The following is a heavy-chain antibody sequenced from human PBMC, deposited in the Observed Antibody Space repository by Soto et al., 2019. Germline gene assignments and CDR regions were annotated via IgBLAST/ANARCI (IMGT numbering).Heavy chain of an antibody. D-gene: IGHD3-22*01. V-gene: IGHV4-59*01. J-gene: IGHJ3*02. Sequence: SETLSLTCTVSGASISSSYWSWIRQSPGKGLEWIGYVYYSGSTNYNPSLKSRVTISVDTSKNQFSLKLTSVTAADTAIYYCARGYYDSNGQSNTFDIWGQGTKVT. CDR2: VYYSGST. CDR3: ARGYYDSNGQSNTFDI. CDR1: GASISSSY.